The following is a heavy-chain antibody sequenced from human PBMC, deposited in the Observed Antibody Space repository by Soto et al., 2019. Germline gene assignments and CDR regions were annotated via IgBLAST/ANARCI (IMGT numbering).Heavy chain of an antibody. CDR3: ARGEAVAGYFDY. Sequence: QVQLQESGPGLVKPSETLSLTCTVSGGSISSYYWSWIRQPPGKGLEWIGYIYYSGSTNYNPSLKRRXXIXVXXSKNQFSRKLSSVTAADTAVYYCARGEAVAGYFDYWGQGTLVTVSS. CDR2: IYYSGST. D-gene: IGHD6-19*01. V-gene: IGHV4-59*01. J-gene: IGHJ4*02. CDR1: GGSISSYY.